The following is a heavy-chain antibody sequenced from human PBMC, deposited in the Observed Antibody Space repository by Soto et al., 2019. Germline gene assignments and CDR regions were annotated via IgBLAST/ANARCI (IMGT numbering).Heavy chain of an antibody. CDR1: GFTFSSYS. V-gene: IGHV3-48*02. J-gene: IGHJ6*02. CDR3: ARDYNVKWDYDILTGYRYYYGMDV. D-gene: IGHD3-9*01. CDR2: ISSSSSTI. Sequence: GGSLRLSCAASGFTFSSYSMNWVRQAPGKGLEGVSYISSSSSTIYYADSVKGRFTISRDNAKNSLYLQMNSLRDEDTAVYYCARDYNVKWDYDILTGYRYYYGMDVWGQGTTVTVSS.